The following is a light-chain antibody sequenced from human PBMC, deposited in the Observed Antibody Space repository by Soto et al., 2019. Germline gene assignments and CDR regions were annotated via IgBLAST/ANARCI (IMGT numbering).Light chain of an antibody. V-gene: IGKV3D-15*01. CDR1: QSVSSS. CDR3: QHCNNWRPIFT. J-gene: IGKJ3*01. CDR2: AAS. Sequence: EIVMTQSPATLSVSPGERATLSCRASQSVSSSLAWYQQKPGQAPRLLIYAASTRATGIPARFSGSGSGTEFTLTISSLQSEDFAVYYCQHCNNWRPIFTFGPGTKVDIK.